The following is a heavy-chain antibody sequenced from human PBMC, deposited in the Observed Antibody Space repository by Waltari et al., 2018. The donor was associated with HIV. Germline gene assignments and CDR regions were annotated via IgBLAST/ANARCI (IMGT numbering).Heavy chain of an antibody. J-gene: IGHJ6*02. CDR3: ARNSIAAAGTGRNYYGMDV. CDR1: GYTFTSSY. Sequence: QVQLVQSGAEVKKPGASVKVSCKASGYTFTSSYMHWVRQAPGQGLEWMGIINPSGGSTSYAQKFQGRVTMTRDTSTSTVYMELSSLRSEDTAVYYCARNSIAAAGTGRNYYGMDVWGQGTTVTVSS. V-gene: IGHV1-46*01. CDR2: INPSGGST. D-gene: IGHD6-13*01.